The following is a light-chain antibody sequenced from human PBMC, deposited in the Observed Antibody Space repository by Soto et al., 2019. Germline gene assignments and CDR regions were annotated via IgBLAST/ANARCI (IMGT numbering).Light chain of an antibody. CDR1: SSDIGSNT. Sequence: QSVLTQPPSASGTPGQGVTISCSGSSSDIGSNTVNWYQQLPRTAPKLLIYFNNQRPSGVPDRFSGSKSGTSASLAISGLQSEDEAQYYCAAWDDSLNGPVFGGGTKLTVL. CDR2: FNN. CDR3: AAWDDSLNGPV. J-gene: IGLJ3*02. V-gene: IGLV1-44*01.